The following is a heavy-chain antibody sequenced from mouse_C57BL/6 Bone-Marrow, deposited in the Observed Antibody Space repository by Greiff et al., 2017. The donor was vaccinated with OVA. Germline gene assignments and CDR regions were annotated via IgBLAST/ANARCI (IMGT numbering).Heavy chain of an antibody. CDR3: ARYDYDALFDY. J-gene: IGHJ2*01. CDR2: INPSTGGT. Sequence: VQLQQSGPELVKPGASVKISCKASGYSFTGYYMNWVKQSPEKILEWIGEINPSTGGTTYNQKFKAKATLTVDKSSSKAYMQLNSLTSEDSAVYYCARYDYDALFDYWGQGTTLTVSS. V-gene: IGHV1-42*01. D-gene: IGHD2-4*01. CDR1: GYSFTGYY.